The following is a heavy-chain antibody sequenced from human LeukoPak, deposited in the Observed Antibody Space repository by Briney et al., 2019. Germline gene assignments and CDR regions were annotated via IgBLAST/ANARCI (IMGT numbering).Heavy chain of an antibody. CDR1: GGSVSSSSYY. CDR3: ASSSSDYYYLPGY. CDR2: LHYSGRI. J-gene: IGHJ4*02. D-gene: IGHD3-22*01. Sequence: PSETLSLTCTVSGGSVSSSSYYWSWIRQPPGKGLEWIGYLHYSGRINSNPSLKSRVTISVDTSKNQFSLKLRSVTAADTAVYYCASSSSDYYYLPGYWGQGALVTVSS. V-gene: IGHV4-61*01.